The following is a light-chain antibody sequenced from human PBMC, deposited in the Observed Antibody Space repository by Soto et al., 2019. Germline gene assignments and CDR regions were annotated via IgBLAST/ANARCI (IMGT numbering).Light chain of an antibody. J-gene: IGKJ4*01. V-gene: IGKV1-5*01. CDR3: QQVNVYPST. CDR2: DAS. CDR1: QSISAW. Sequence: DIQMTQSPSTLSATAGDRVTITCRASQSISAWLAWYQQKPGKAPKLLIYDASNLESGVPSRFSGSGSGTDFTLTISSLQPEDFATYYCQQVNVYPSTFGGGTKVDIK.